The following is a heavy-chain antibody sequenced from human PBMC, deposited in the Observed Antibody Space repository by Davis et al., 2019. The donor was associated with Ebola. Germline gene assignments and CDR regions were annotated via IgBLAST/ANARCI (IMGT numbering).Heavy chain of an antibody. CDR2: ISGSGGST. Sequence: GESLKISCAASGFTFSSYAMSWVRQAPGKGLEWVSAISGSGGSTYYADSVKGRFTISRDNSKNTLYLQMNSLRAEDTAVYYCADVPRDPSPGIAVADIWGQGTMVTVSS. V-gene: IGHV3-23*01. CDR1: GFTFSSYA. CDR3: ADVPRDPSPGIAVADI. D-gene: IGHD6-19*01. J-gene: IGHJ3*02.